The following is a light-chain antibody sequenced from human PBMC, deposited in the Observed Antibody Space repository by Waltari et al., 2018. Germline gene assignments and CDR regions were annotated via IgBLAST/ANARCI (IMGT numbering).Light chain of an antibody. CDR1: QDISTW. J-gene: IGKJ3*01. Sequence: DIQMTQSPSSVSASVGDRVTITCRASQDISTWLAWYQPHPGKAPKLLIYAASSLQSRVPSRFSGSGSGTDFTLTISSLQPEDFAIYYCQQADSFPMAFTFGPGTRVDIK. CDR3: QQADSFPMAFT. CDR2: AAS. V-gene: IGKV1-12*01.